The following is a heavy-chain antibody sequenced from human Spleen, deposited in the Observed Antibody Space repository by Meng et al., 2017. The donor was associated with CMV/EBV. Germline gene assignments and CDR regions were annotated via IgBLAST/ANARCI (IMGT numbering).Heavy chain of an antibody. Sequence: GESLKISCAASGLIVSSAYMIWVRQGPGKGLEWVSIIFSDGRTYYADSVRGRFTISRDSSTNTLYLQMNSLRPEDAAVYYCAKGGRETDYWGQGTLVTVSS. D-gene: IGHD3-16*01. CDR3: AKGGRETDY. CDR1: GLIVSSAY. J-gene: IGHJ4*02. CDR2: IFSDGRT. V-gene: IGHV3-53*05.